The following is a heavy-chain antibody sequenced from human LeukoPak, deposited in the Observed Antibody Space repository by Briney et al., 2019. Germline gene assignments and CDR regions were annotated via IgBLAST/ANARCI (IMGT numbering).Heavy chain of an antibody. J-gene: IGHJ2*01. D-gene: IGHD3-10*01. Sequence: PGGSLRLSCAASGFTFSRYWMHWVRQAPGKGLVWVSRINTDGSTTSCADSVRGRFTISRDNAENTVYLQMNSLGAEDTALYFCARVNTGNWYFDLWGRGTLVTVSS. CDR1: GFTFSRYW. V-gene: IGHV3-74*01. CDR2: INTDGSTT. CDR3: ARVNTGNWYFDL.